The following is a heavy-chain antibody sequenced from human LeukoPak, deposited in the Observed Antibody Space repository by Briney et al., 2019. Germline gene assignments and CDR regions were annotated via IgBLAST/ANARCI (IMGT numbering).Heavy chain of an antibody. CDR1: GVGFSSFS. J-gene: IGHJ4*02. CDR3: ARDLGYSSGPNY. Sequence: SLRLSCAASGVGFSSFSMNCVRQAPGKGLEWGSYISGGSSFTYYVDSVKGRFTISRDNAKNSLYLQMKSLRAEDTAVYYCARDLGYSSGPNYWGQGTRVTVSS. V-gene: IGHV3-21*01. CDR2: ISGGSSFT. D-gene: IGHD6-19*01.